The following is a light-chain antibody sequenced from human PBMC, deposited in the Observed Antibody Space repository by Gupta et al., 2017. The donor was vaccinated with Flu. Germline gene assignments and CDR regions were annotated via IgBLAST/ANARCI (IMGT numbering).Light chain of an antibody. Sequence: PSTLSASIGDRVTITCRASQSISTWLAWYQQKPGKAPKVLIYKASSVEGGVPSRFSGSGSGTEFTLTISSRQPDDFATYYCQQENGYCRTFGQGTKVEIK. J-gene: IGKJ1*01. CDR1: QSISTW. CDR2: KAS. CDR3: QQENGYCRT. V-gene: IGKV1-5*03.